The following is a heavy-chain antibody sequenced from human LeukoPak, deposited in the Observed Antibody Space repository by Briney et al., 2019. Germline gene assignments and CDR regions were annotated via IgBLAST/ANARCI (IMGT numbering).Heavy chain of an antibody. V-gene: IGHV1-8*03. CDR3: ARGRATVTTHWFDP. Sequence: GPSVKVSCKTSGYAFTNYDINTVRQATGQGLEWMGWLNPNSGNTGYAQKFQGRVTITRNTSISTAYMELSSLRSEDTALYYCARGRATVTTHWFDPWGQGALVTVSS. CDR2: LNPNSGNT. J-gene: IGHJ5*02. CDR1: GYAFTNYD. D-gene: IGHD4-11*01.